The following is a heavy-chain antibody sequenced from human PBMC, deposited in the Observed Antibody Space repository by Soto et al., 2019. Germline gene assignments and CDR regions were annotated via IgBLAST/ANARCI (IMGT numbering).Heavy chain of an antibody. CDR2: IWYDGSNE. J-gene: IGHJ4*02. Sequence: GGSLRLSCAASGFTFRSHGMHWVRQAPGKGLEWVAVIWYDGSNEHYADSVKGRFAISRDNSKNTMYLQMNSLRAEDTAVYYFAILEVSTWYSSFDFSGQGTLVTVSS. CDR1: GFTFRSHG. D-gene: IGHD6-13*01. CDR3: AILEVSTWYSSFDF. V-gene: IGHV3-33*01.